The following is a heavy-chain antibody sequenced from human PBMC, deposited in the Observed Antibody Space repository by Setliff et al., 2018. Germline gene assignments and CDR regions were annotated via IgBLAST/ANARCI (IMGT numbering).Heavy chain of an antibody. CDR2: FDPEDGET. D-gene: IGHD2-2*02. V-gene: IGHV1-24*01. CDR3: ARDSRGLVPAAIEGSYYYYGMDV. CDR1: GYTLIEVS. J-gene: IGHJ6*02. Sequence: ASVKVSCKVSGYTLIEVSMHWVRQAPGKGLEWMGGFDPEDGETIYAQKFQGRVTMTEDTSTDTAYMELSSLRSEDTAVYYCARDSRGLVPAAIEGSYYYYGMDVWGQGTTVTVSS.